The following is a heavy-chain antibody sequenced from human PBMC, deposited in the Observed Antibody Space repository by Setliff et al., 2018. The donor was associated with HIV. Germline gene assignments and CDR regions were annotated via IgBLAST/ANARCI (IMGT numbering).Heavy chain of an antibody. CDR2: VHISGTT. J-gene: IGHJ6*02. CDR3: ARRLQFLEFLHGVGGLDV. D-gene: IGHD3-3*01. V-gene: IGHV4-61*02. CDR1: GGSVSRSDYY. Sequence: SETLSLTCTVSGGSVSRSDYYWSWIRQPAGGGLEWIGRVHISGTTNYNPSLKSRVTISMDTSKSQFSLKLTSMTAADTAVYYCARRLQFLEFLHGVGGLDVWGQGTTVTVSS.